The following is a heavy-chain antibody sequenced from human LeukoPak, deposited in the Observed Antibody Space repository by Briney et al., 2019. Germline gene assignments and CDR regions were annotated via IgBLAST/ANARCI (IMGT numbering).Heavy chain of an antibody. V-gene: IGHV3-21*01. D-gene: IGHD3-22*01. J-gene: IGHJ3*02. CDR2: ISSSSSYI. Sequence: GGSLRLSCAASGFTFSSYSMNWVRQAPGKGLEWVSSISSSSSYIYYADSVKGRFTISRDNAKNSLYLQMNSLRAEDTAVYYCARPRFTYYYDSSGYLKGNSAFDIWGQGTMVTVSS. CDR3: ARPRFTYYYDSSGYLKGNSAFDI. CDR1: GFTFSSYS.